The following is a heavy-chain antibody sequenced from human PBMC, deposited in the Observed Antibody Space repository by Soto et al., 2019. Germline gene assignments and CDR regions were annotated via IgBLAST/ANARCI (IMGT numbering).Heavy chain of an antibody. J-gene: IGHJ4*02. CDR1: GDTLTRWS. CDR2: ISGSGGST. CDR3: AKAVDHYDYIWGSYRPDYLDY. Sequence: PGGSRTLSCAASGDTLTRWSMNWVRQAPGKGLEWVSAISGSGGSTYSADSVKGRFTISRDNSKYTVYLQMNSLRADDTAVYYCAKAVDHYDYIWGSYRPDYLDYWGQGTLVTVSS. V-gene: IGHV3-23*01. D-gene: IGHD3-16*02.